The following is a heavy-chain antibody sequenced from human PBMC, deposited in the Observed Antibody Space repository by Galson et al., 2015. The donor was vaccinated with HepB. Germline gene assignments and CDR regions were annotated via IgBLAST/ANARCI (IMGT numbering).Heavy chain of an antibody. D-gene: IGHD3-10*01. CDR2: MHPGKSDT. CDR1: GYRFTSWW. Sequence: QSGAEVKKPGESLKISCKGSGYRFTSWWIGWVRQLPGKGLEWMGIMHPGKSDTRYSPSFQGQVSISVDKSISTAYLQWSSLKASDTAMYYCALGPSYRDSGNYHGPYLEYWGQGTLVTVAS. CDR3: ALGPSYRDSGNYHGPYLEY. V-gene: IGHV5-51*01. J-gene: IGHJ4*02.